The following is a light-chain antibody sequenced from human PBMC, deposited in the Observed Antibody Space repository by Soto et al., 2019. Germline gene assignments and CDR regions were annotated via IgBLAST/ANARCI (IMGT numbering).Light chain of an antibody. Sequence: IVMTQSPATLSVSPGERATFSCRASQNIYSNIAWYQQRPGQAPRLLIYRASTRATGVPARFSGSGSGTEFTLTISSLQSEDFAVYYCQQYYNWPPYTFGQGTKVDI. J-gene: IGKJ2*01. CDR3: QQYYNWPPYT. CDR2: RAS. CDR1: QNIYSN. V-gene: IGKV3-15*01.